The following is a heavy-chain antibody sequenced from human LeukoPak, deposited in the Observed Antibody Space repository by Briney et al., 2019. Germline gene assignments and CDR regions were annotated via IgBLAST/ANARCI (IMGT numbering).Heavy chain of an antibody. V-gene: IGHV3-21*04. D-gene: IGHD3-10*01. CDR1: GFTFSSYS. J-gene: IGHJ4*02. Sequence: GGSLRLSCAASGFTFSSYSMNWVRQAPGKGLEWVSSISSSSSYIYYADSVKGRFTISRDNAKNSLYLQMNSLRAEDTAVYYCARLPILYYGSGKEYYFDYWGQGTLVTVSS. CDR3: ARLPILYYGSGKEYYFDY. CDR2: ISSSSSYI.